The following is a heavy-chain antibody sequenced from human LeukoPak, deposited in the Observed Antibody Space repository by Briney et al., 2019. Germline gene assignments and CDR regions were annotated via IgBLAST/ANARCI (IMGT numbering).Heavy chain of an antibody. CDR2: IYYSGIT. CDR3: GRHPPYDFWSGYYGNYYYYYMDV. CDR1: GGSISSSSYY. V-gene: IGHV4-39*01. J-gene: IGHJ6*03. Sequence: SETLSLTCTVSGGSISSSSYYWGWIRQPPGKGLDGIVSIYYSGITYYKPPLKSRVPVTLHTSKNQFPLKVSSVTAAHTAVYYCGRHPPYDFWSGYYGNYYYYYMDVWGKGTSVTVSS. D-gene: IGHD3-3*01.